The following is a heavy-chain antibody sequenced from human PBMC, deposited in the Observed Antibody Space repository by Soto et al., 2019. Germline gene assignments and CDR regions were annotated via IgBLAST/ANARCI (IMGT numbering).Heavy chain of an antibody. CDR2: IYPGDSDT. CDR1: GYSFTSYW. CDR3: ARLSRNYDFWGGFDNKYGMGV. J-gene: IGHJ6*02. V-gene: IGHV5-51*01. D-gene: IGHD3-3*01. Sequence: PGESLKISCKGSGYSFTSYWIGWVRQMPGKGLEWMGIIYPGDSDTRYSPSFQGQVTISADKSISTAYLQWSSLKASDTAMYYCARLSRNYDFWGGFDNKYGMGVWGQGTTVTVSS.